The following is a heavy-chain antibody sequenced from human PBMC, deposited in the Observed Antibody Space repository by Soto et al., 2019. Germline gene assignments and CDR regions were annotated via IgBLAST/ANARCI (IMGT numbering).Heavy chain of an antibody. V-gene: IGHV4-31*03. CDR3: AREYVGSDKNWFDP. CDR1: GGSISSGGYY. Sequence: SETLSLTCTVSGGSISSGGYYWSWIRQHPGKGLEWIGYIYYSGSTYYNPSLKSRVTISVDTSKNQFSLKLSPVTAADTAVYYCAREYVGSDKNWFDPWGQGTLVTVSS. CDR2: IYYSGST. J-gene: IGHJ5*02. D-gene: IGHD5-12*01.